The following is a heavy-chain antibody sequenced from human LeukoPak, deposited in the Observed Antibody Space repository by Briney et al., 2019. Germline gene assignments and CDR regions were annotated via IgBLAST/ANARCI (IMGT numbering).Heavy chain of an antibody. D-gene: IGHD6-13*01. Sequence: GESLKISCKGPGYSFTTYWISWVRQMPGKGLEWMGRIDPSDSYTNYSPSFQGHITISADKSFSTAYLQWTSLKASDTAMYYCARHAKAYGSSCDYWGQGTLVTVSS. CDR2: IDPSDSYT. CDR1: GYSFTTYW. J-gene: IGHJ4*02. CDR3: ARHAKAYGSSCDY. V-gene: IGHV5-10-1*01.